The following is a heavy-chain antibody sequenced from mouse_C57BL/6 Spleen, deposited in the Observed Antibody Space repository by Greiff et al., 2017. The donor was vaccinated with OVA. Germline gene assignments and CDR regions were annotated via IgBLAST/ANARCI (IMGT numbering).Heavy chain of an antibody. CDR2: IWGGGST. J-gene: IGHJ1*03. CDR3: AKRGGSSPGNWYFDV. Sequence: QVQLQQSGPGLVAPSQSLSITCTVSGFSLTSYGVDWVRQPPGKGLEWLGVIWGGGSTNYNSALMSRLSISKDNSKSQVFLKMNSLQTDDTAMYYCAKRGGSSPGNWYFDVWGTGTTVTVSS. D-gene: IGHD1-1*01. CDR1: GFSLTSYG. V-gene: IGHV2-9*01.